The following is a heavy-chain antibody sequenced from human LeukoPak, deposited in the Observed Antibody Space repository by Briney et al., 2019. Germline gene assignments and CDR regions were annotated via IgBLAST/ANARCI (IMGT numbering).Heavy chain of an antibody. CDR3: AKNLAAAGTRWFDP. V-gene: IGHV3-21*01. D-gene: IGHD6-13*01. CDR2: ISSSSSYI. Sequence: PGGSLRLSCAASGFTFSSYSMNWVRQAPGKGLEWVSSISSSSSYIYYADSVKGRFTISRDNAKNSLYLQMNSLRAEDTAVYYCAKNLAAAGTRWFDPWGQGTLVTVSS. J-gene: IGHJ5*02. CDR1: GFTFSSYS.